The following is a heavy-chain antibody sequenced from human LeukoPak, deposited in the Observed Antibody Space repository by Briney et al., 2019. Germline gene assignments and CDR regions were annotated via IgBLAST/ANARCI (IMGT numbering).Heavy chain of an antibody. CDR1: GFTFDDYA. V-gene: IGHV3-9*01. CDR3: AKDIGWELNAAFDI. D-gene: IGHD1-26*01. CDR2: ISWNSGSI. Sequence: PGGSLRLSCAASGFTFDDYAMHWVRQARGKGLEWVSGISWNSGSIGYADSVKGRFTISRDNAKNSLYLQMNSLRAEDTALYYCAKDIGWELNAAFDIWGQGTMVTVSS. J-gene: IGHJ3*02.